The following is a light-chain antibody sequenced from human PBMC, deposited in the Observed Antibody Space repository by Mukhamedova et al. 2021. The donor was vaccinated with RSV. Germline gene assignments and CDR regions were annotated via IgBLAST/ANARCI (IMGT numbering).Light chain of an antibody. Sequence: QSVRTYLAWYQHKPGQPPRLLISDASTRAPGIPARFGGSGSGTDFTLTISSLEPEDFAIYYCQQRTSRSWTFGQGTKVE. CDR1: QSVRTY. J-gene: IGKJ1*01. CDR2: DAS. V-gene: IGKV3-11*01. CDR3: QQRTSRSWT.